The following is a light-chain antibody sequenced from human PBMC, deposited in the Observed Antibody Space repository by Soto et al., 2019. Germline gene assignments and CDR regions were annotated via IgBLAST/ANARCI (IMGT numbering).Light chain of an antibody. J-gene: IGLJ2*01. Sequence: QSALTQPASVSGSPGQSITISCTGTSSDVGDYSYVSWYQQHPGKAPKFLIYDVSHRPPGVSNRFSGSKSGNTASLTISGLQAEDEADYYCSSYTSSGTLDVVFGGGTKLTVL. CDR1: SSDVGDYSY. CDR3: SSYTSSGTLDVV. CDR2: DVS. V-gene: IGLV2-14*01.